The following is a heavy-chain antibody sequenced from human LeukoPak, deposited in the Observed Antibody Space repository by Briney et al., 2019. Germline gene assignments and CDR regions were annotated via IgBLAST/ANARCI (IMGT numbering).Heavy chain of an antibody. Sequence: GESLRLSCAASGFSFSTSWMHWVRQGPGKGLVWVSRISNDASDTIYADSVKGRFTISRDNAKNTLYLQMNSLRAEDTALYYCARDRGGRGPTNFNYWGQGTLVTVSS. CDR2: ISNDASDT. V-gene: IGHV3-74*01. D-gene: IGHD3-10*01. J-gene: IGHJ4*02. CDR1: GFSFSTSW. CDR3: ARDRGGRGPTNFNY.